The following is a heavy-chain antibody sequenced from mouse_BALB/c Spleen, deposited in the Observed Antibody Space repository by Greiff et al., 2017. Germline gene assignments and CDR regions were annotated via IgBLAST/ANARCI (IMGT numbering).Heavy chain of an antibody. CDR2: IDPSDSET. Sequence: QVQLQQSGPQLVRPGASVKISCKASGYSFTSYWMHWVKQRPGQGLEWIGMIDPSDSETRLNQKFKDKATLTVDKSSSTAYMQLSSPTSEDSAVYYCARVEDYDVGAMDDWGQGTSVTVSS. J-gene: IGHJ4*01. D-gene: IGHD2-4*01. CDR3: ARVEDYDVGAMDD. V-gene: IGHV1S127*01. CDR1: GYSFTSYW.